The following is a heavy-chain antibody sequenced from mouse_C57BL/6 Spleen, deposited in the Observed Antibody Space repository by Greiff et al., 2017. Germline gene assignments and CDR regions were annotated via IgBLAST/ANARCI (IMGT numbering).Heavy chain of an antibody. CDR1: GYPFTSTG. D-gene: IGHD1-2*01. CDR2: INPRNGGT. V-gene: IGHV1-53*01. J-gene: IGHJ4*01. CDR3: ESQDLYPGSYAMDY. Sequence: QAKLQQPGTELVKPGASGKLSAKASGYPFTSTGRTWVKRRPGQGLEGIGNINPRNGGTNSNEKYKSKATLTVDKSTSTAYMQLSSLTSEDSAVYFCESQDLYPGSYAMDYWGQGASVTVSS.